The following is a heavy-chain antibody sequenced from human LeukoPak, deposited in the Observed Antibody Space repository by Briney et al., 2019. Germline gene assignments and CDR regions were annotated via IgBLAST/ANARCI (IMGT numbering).Heavy chain of an antibody. CDR1: GFTFSTYN. D-gene: IGHD6-13*01. V-gene: IGHV3-30*03. CDR3: ARGSSHLDY. CDR2: ISYDGSNK. J-gene: IGHJ4*02. Sequence: GGSLRLSCSASGFTFSTYNMNWVRQAPGKGLEWVAVISYDGSNKYYADSVKGRFIISRDNSKSTVYLQMNSLRAEDTAVYYCARGSSHLDYWGLGTLVTVSS.